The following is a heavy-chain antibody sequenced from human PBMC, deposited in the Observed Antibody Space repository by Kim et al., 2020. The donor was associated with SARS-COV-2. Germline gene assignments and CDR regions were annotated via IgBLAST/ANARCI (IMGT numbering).Heavy chain of an antibody. D-gene: IGHD1-1*01. CDR1: GFTFSNYA. J-gene: IGHJ4*02. CDR3: ARDIRNWICGGLDN. CDR2: ISGSGGTI. V-gene: IGHV3-23*01. Sequence: GGSLRLSCAASGFTFSNYAMSWVRQVPGKGLEWVSGISGSGGTIYYADSVKGRFTISRDDSKNTLYLQMHSLRVEDTALYYCARDIRNWICGGLDNWGQG.